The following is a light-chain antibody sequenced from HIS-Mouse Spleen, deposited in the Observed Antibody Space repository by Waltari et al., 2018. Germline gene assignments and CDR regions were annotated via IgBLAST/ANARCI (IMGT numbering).Light chain of an antibody. CDR1: ALHKKY. CDR3: YSTDSSGNHRV. CDR2: EDS. V-gene: IGLV3-10*01. J-gene: IGLJ2*01. Sequence: SYELTQPPSVSVSPGQTARNTCSGAALHKKYAYWSQQKSGQAPVLVIYEDSKRPSGIPERFSGSSSGTMATLTISGAQVEDEADYYCYSTDSSGNHRVFGGGTKLTVL.